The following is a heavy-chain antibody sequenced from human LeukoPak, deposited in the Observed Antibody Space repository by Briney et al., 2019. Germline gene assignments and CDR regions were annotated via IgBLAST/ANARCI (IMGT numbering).Heavy chain of an antibody. V-gene: IGHV4-39*07. CDR3: ARAFYPGYYSYMAV. J-gene: IGHJ6*03. CDR2: IFYSGST. CDR1: GGSISTSNYY. D-gene: IGHD3-3*02. Sequence: PSDTLSLTCTVSGGSISTSNYYWGWIRQPPGKGLEWIGNIFYSGSTYYSPSLRSRVTISLDTSRNQFSLTLNSVTAADTAVYYCARAFYPGYYSYMAVWGKGTTVTVSS.